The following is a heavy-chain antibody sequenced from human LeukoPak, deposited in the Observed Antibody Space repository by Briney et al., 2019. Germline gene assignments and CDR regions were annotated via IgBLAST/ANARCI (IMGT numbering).Heavy chain of an antibody. CDR3: ARNPSARRSSYYYYYYMDV. CDR2: IYYSGST. J-gene: IGHJ6*03. V-gene: IGHV4-59*01. CDR1: GGSFSGYY. Sequence: SETLSLTCTGHGGSFSGYYWTWIRQPPGKGLEWIGYIYYSGSTNYNPSLKSRVTISVDTSKNQFSLKLSSVTAADTAVYYCARNPSARRSSYYYYYYMDVWGKGTTVTVSS.